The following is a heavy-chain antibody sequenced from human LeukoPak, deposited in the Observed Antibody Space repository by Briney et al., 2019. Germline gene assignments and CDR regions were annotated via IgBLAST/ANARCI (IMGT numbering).Heavy chain of an antibody. J-gene: IGHJ5*02. D-gene: IGHD3-10*01. Sequence: SETLSLTCAVYGGSFSGYYWSWIRQPPGKGLEWIGEINHSGSTNYNPSLKSRVTISVDTSKNQFSLKLSSVTAADTAVYHCARGGGSGSYYNRFTWFDPWGQGTLVTVSS. CDR1: GGSFSGYY. CDR2: INHSGST. CDR3: ARGGGSGSYYNRFTWFDP. V-gene: IGHV4-34*01.